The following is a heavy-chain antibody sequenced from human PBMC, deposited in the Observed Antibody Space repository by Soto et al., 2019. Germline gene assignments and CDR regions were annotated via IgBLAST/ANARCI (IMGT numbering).Heavy chain of an antibody. D-gene: IGHD1-7*01. CDR1: GFTFSSYA. J-gene: IGHJ4*02. CDR3: ARDHGRKTGTTCNY. CDR2: ISYDGSNK. Sequence: QVQLVESGGGVVQPGRSLRLSCAASGFTFSSYAMHWVRQAPGKGLEWVAVISYDGSNKYYADSVKGRFTISRDNSKNTLYLQMNSLRAEDTAVYYCARDHGRKTGTTCNYWGQGTLVTVSS. V-gene: IGHV3-30-3*01.